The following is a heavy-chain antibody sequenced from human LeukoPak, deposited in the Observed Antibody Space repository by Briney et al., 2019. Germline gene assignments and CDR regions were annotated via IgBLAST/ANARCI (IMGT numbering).Heavy chain of an antibody. J-gene: IGHJ3*02. V-gene: IGHV1-8*01. Sequence: PGASVKVSCKASGYTFTSYVINWVRQATGQGLEWMGWMNPNSGNTGYAQKFQGRVTMTRNTSISTAYMELSSLRSDDTAVYYCARGAYYGSGSYYNVGAFDIWGQGTMVTVSS. CDR2: MNPNSGNT. CDR3: ARGAYYGSGSYYNVGAFDI. CDR1: GYTFTSYV. D-gene: IGHD3-10*01.